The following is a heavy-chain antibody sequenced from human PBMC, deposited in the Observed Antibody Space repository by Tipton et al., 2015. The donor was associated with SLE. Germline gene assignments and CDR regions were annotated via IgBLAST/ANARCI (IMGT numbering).Heavy chain of an antibody. V-gene: IGHV4-59*01. CDR1: GGSISSYY. CDR2: IYYSGST. D-gene: IGHD3-3*01. CDR3: ARAVWSGYLFGY. Sequence: TLSLTCTVSGGSISSYYWSWIRQPPGKGLEWIGYIYYSGSTNYNPSLKSRVTISVDTSKNQFSLKLSSVTAADTAVYYWARAVWSGYLFGYWGQGTLVTVSS. J-gene: IGHJ4*02.